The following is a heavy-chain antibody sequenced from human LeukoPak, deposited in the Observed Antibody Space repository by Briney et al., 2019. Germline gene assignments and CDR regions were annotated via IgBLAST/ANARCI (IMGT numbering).Heavy chain of an antibody. J-gene: IGHJ4*02. CDR2: IYYSGST. CDR1: GGSISSGGYY. Sequence: SSETLSLTCTVSGGSISSGGYYWSWIRQHPGKGLAWIGYIYYSGSTYYNPSLKSRVTISVDTSKNQFSLKLSSVTAADTAVYYCALSSGYYYGYFDYWGQGTLVTVSS. V-gene: IGHV4-31*03. D-gene: IGHD3-22*01. CDR3: ALSSGYYYGYFDY.